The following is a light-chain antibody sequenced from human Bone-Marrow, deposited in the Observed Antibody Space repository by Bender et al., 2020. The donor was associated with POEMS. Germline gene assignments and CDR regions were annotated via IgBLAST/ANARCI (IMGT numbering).Light chain of an antibody. V-gene: IGLV6-57*01. Sequence: NFMLTQPHSVSESPGKTVTISCTRTSGSIASNYVQWYQQRPGSPPTIVIYEDNQRPSGVPDRFSGSIDSSSNSASLTISGLKTEDEADYHCQSYDSRNRGVFDGGTKLTVL. J-gene: IGLJ3*02. CDR3: QSYDSRNRGV. CDR2: EDN. CDR1: SGSIASNY.